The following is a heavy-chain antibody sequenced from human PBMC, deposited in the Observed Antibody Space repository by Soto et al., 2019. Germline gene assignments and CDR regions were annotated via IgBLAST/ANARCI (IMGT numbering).Heavy chain of an antibody. J-gene: IGHJ4*02. CDR2: ISGSGGST. Sequence: EVQLLESGGGLVQPGGSLRLSCAASGFTFSSYAMSWVRQAPGKGLEWVSAISGSGGSTYYADSVKGRFTISRDNSKNTLYLQMNSLRAADTGVYYCARVLYYYDSSEYMGYWGQGTLVTVSS. D-gene: IGHD3-22*01. V-gene: IGHV3-23*01. CDR1: GFTFSSYA. CDR3: ARVLYYYDSSEYMGY.